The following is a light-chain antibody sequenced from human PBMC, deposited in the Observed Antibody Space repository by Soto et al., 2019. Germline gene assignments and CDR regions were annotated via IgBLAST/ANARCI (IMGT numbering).Light chain of an antibody. V-gene: IGKV3-11*01. CDR1: QSVNSY. Sequence: EVVLTQSPATLSLSPGERATLSCRASQSVNSYLAWYQQKPDQTPRLLIYDASNRAADIPARFSGSGSGTDFTLTISSLEPEDFAVYYCQQRRTWPITFGQGTRLEIK. J-gene: IGKJ5*01. CDR2: DAS. CDR3: QQRRTWPIT.